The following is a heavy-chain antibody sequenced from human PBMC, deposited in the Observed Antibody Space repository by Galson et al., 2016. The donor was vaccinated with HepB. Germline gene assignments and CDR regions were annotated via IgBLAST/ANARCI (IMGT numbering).Heavy chain of an antibody. Sequence: SVKVSCKADGYIFITHYLQWVRQPPGQGPEWMGIINPKTGSTSYAGKFQDRVNMTRDTSTSTVFMQLRSLTSDDTALYYCARGSVDTAMMCFGYWGQGTLVTVSS. J-gene: IGHJ4*02. CDR1: GYIFITHY. CDR3: ARGSVDTAMMCFGY. V-gene: IGHV1-46*01. D-gene: IGHD5-18*01. CDR2: INPKTGST.